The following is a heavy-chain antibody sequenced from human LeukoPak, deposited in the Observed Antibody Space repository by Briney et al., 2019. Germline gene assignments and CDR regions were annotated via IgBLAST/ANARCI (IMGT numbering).Heavy chain of an antibody. CDR2: IKQDGSEK. CDR1: GFTFSSYW. Sequence: PGGSLRLSCTASGFTFSSYWMNWVRQAPGKGLEWVANIKQDGSEKYYVDSVKGRFTISRDNAKNSLYLQMNSLRDEDTAVYYCARVSRYYYFDYWGQGTLVTVSS. D-gene: IGHD3-22*01. J-gene: IGHJ4*02. CDR3: ARVSRYYYFDY. V-gene: IGHV3-7*02.